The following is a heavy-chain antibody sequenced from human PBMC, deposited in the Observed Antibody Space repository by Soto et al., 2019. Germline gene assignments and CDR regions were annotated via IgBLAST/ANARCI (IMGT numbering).Heavy chain of an antibody. CDR2: IRSKAYGGTT. V-gene: IGHV3-49*04. CDR3: TRDRSPPPGYYYYYGMDV. J-gene: IGHJ6*02. Sequence: EVQLVESGGGLVQPGRSLRLSCTASGFTFGDYAMSWVRQAPGKGLEWVGFIRSKAYGGTTEYAASVKGRFTISRDDSKSIAYLQMNSLKTEDTAVYYCTRDRSPPPGYYYYYGMDVWGQGTTVTVSS. CDR1: GFTFGDYA.